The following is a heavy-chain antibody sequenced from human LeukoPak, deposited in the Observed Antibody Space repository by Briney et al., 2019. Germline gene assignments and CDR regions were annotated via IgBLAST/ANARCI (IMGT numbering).Heavy chain of an antibody. J-gene: IGHJ5*02. V-gene: IGHV1-46*01. CDR3: ARDNSVGDIAWWFDP. D-gene: IGHD3-16*02. CDR1: GYSFTSHY. CDR2: INPSGSST. Sequence: ASVKVSCKASGYSFTSHYMHRVRQAPGQGPEWMGLINPSGSSTLYAQKFQGRVTMTRDMSTTTDYMELSSLRSEDTAVYYCARDNSVGDIAWWFDPWGQGTLVTVSS.